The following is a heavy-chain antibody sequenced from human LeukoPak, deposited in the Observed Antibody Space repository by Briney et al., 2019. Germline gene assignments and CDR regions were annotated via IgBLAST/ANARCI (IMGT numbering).Heavy chain of an antibody. CDR2: IYYSGST. D-gene: IGHD5-18*01. Sequence: SETLSLTCTVSGGSISSGGYYWSWIRQHPGKGLEWIGYIYYSGSTYYNPSLKTRVTISVDTSKNQFSLKLSSVTAADTAVYYCARSNSWIQPMYYFDYWGQGTLVTVSS. J-gene: IGHJ4*02. CDR3: ARSNSWIQPMYYFDY. CDR1: GGSISSGGYY. V-gene: IGHV4-31*03.